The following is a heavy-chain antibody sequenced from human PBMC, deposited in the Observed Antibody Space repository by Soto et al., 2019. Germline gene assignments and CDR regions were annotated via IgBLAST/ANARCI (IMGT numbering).Heavy chain of an antibody. CDR1: GYTFTGYY. Sequence: ASVKVSCKASGYTFTGYYLHWVRQAPGQGLEWMGWINPNSGGTNCAQKFQGRVTMTRDTSISTAYMELSRLRSDDTAVYYCARGRTATTSYFAYSGPGNLVTVSS. V-gene: IGHV1-2*02. D-gene: IGHD1-1*01. J-gene: IGHJ4*02. CDR3: ARGRTATTSYFAY. CDR2: INPNSGGT.